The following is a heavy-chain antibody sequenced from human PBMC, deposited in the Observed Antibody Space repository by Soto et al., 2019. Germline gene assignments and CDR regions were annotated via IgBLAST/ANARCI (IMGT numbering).Heavy chain of an antibody. CDR3: GRAPRSWNYVGFWDY. V-gene: IGHV1-46*01. CDR2: INPDGGST. CDR1: GYLFMDYY. Sequence: QVQLFQSGAEVKKPGASMKISCKASGYLFMDYYIHWLRQAPGQGLEWMGVINPDGGSTSYPQRFEGRLTVTADTSTSTVFLDLNSVTVADTAFYFCGRAPRSWNYVGFWDYWGQGTLVTVST. J-gene: IGHJ4*02. D-gene: IGHD3-16*01.